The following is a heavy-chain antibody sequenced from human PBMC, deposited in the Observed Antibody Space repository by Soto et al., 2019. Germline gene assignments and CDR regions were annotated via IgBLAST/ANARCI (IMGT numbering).Heavy chain of an antibody. CDR1: GGTFSSYA. D-gene: IGHD3-22*01. CDR3: ARDRGPSSGYYPYWFDP. J-gene: IGHJ5*02. V-gene: IGHV1-69*12. CDR2: IIPIFGTA. Sequence: QVQLVQSGAEVKKPGSSVKVSCKASGGTFSSYAITWVRQAPGQGLEWMGGIIPIFGTANYAQKFQGRVTITAAXSXSQXYMELSSLRSEDTAVYYCARDRGPSSGYYPYWFDPWGQGTLVTVSS.